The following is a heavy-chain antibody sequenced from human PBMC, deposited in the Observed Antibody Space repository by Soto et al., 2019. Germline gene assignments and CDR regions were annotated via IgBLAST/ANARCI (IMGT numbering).Heavy chain of an antibody. J-gene: IGHJ3*02. D-gene: IGHD3-16*01. Sequence: QVQLVQSGAEEKKPGASVKVSCKASGYTFTSDAMHWVRQAPGQRLEWMGWINAGNGNTKYSQKFQGRVTITRDTSASTAYMELSSLRSEDTAVYYCARSPTFGGFDIWGQGTMVTVSS. CDR3: ARSPTFGGFDI. CDR2: INAGNGNT. CDR1: GYTFTSDA. V-gene: IGHV1-3*05.